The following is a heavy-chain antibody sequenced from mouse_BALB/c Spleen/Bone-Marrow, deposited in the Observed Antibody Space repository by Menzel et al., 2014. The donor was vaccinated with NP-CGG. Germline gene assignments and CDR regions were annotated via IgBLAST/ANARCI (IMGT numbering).Heavy chain of an antibody. CDR2: IYYSGTI. J-gene: IGHJ2*01. V-gene: IGHV3-5*02. CDR1: GISITTGNYR. Sequence: EVQRVESGPGLVKPSQTVSLTCTVTGISITTGNYRWSWIRQFPGNKLEWIGYIYYSGTITYNPSLTSRTTITRDISKNQFFLEMNSLTAEDTATYYCARGAMITTGYFDYWGQGTTLTVSS. D-gene: IGHD2-4*01. CDR3: ARGAMITTGYFDY.